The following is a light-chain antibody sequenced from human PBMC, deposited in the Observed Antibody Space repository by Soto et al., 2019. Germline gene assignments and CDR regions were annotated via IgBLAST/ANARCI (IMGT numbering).Light chain of an antibody. J-gene: IGKJ1*01. CDR3: QQRSNWPPWT. V-gene: IGKV3-11*01. CDR1: QSVSSY. Sequence: EIVLTQSPATLSLSPGERATLSCRASQSVSSYLAWYQQKPGQAPRLLIYDASNRATGIPARFSGSGSGTDFTLTISSLEPEDFEVYYCQQRSNWPPWTFGQETKVEIK. CDR2: DAS.